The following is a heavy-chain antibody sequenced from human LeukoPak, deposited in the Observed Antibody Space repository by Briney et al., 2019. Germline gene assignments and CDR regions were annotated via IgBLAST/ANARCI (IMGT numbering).Heavy chain of an antibody. V-gene: IGHV1-46*01. D-gene: IGHD3-22*01. CDR3: ARSVVAYYYDSSGLSSAFDI. Sequence: GASVKVSCKSSGYTFTNFYIHWMRQAPGQGREWMGIMNPSSGSTSYAQKFQGRVTMTRDMSTSTVYMELSSLRSEDTAVYYCARSVVAYYYDSSGLSSAFDIWGQGTMVTVSS. CDR2: MNPSSGST. J-gene: IGHJ3*02. CDR1: GYTFTNFY.